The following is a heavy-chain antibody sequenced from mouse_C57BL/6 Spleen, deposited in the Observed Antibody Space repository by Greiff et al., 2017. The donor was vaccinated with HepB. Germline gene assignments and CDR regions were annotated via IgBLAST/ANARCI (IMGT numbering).Heavy chain of an antibody. CDR1: GYTFTSYW. J-gene: IGHJ4*01. CDR3: ARETVVATRDAMDY. V-gene: IGHV1-64*01. CDR2: IHPNSGST. D-gene: IGHD1-1*01. Sequence: VQLQQPGAELVKPGASVKLSCKASGYTFTSYWMHWVKQRPGQGLEWIGMIHPNSGSTNYNEKFKSKATLTVDKSSSTAYMQLSSLTSEDSAVYYCARETVVATRDAMDYWGQGTSVTVSS.